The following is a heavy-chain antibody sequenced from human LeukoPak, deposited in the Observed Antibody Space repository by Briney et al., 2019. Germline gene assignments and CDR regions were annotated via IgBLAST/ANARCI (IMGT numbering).Heavy chain of an antibody. J-gene: IGHJ3*02. CDR2: IYTSGST. CDR1: GGSMSSGGYY. CDR3: ARVEGGASYGYAFDI. D-gene: IGHD5-18*01. Sequence: SETLSLTCTVSGGSMSSGGYYWNWIRQPAGKGLEWIGRIYTSGSTNYNPSLKSRVTISVDTSKNQFSLKLSSVTAADTAVYYCARVEGGASYGYAFDIWGQGTMVTVSS. V-gene: IGHV4-61*02.